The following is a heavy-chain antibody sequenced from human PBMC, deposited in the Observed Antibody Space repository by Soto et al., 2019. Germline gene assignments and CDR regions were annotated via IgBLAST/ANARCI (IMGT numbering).Heavy chain of an antibody. CDR1: GYSFSSYW. Sequence: GESLKISCKGSGYSFSSYWIAWVRQMPGKGLEWMGIIYPGDSDTRYSPSFQGQVTISADKSIGTAYLQWSSLKASDTAIYYCARRNENYYYFDYWGQGSLVTVPQ. CDR3: ARRNENYYYFDY. D-gene: IGHD1-7*01. V-gene: IGHV5-51*01. J-gene: IGHJ4*02. CDR2: IYPGDSDT.